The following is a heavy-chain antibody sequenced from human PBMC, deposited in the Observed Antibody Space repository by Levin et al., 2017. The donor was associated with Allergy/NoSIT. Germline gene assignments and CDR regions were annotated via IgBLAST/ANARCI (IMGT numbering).Heavy chain of an antibody. CDR3: ARGGVDFWSGFFDY. V-gene: IGHV3-53*01. CDR2: IYSGGST. D-gene: IGHD3-3*01. CDR1: GFTISSNY. Sequence: GESLKISCAASGFTISSNYMSWVRQAPGKGLEWVSVIYSGGSTYYADSVKGRFTISRDNSKNTLYLQMNSLRAEDTAVYYCARGGVDFWSGFFDYWGQGTLVTVSS. J-gene: IGHJ4*02.